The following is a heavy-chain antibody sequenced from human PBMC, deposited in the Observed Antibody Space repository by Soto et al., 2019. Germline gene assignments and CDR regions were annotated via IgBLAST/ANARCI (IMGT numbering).Heavy chain of an antibody. CDR2: IDPSDSYT. CDR1: GYSFTSYW. Sequence: LGESLKISCKGSGYSFTSYWISWVRQMPGKGLEWMGRIDPSDSYTNYSPSFQGHVTISADKSISTAYLQWSSLKASDTAMYYCARGRNDFLSGYPTSNYYYYGMDVWGQGTTVTVSS. V-gene: IGHV5-10-1*01. CDR3: ARGRNDFLSGYPTSNYYYYGMDV. D-gene: IGHD3-3*01. J-gene: IGHJ6*02.